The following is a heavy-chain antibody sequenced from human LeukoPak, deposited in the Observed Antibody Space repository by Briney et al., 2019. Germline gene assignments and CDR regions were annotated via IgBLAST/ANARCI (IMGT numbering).Heavy chain of an antibody. D-gene: IGHD3-9*01. CDR2: IIPIFGTA. V-gene: IGHV1-69*13. J-gene: IGHJ6*03. CDR1: GGTFSSYA. CDR3: ARSDYDILTGYRFYHYYMDV. Sequence: ASVKVSCKASGGTFSSYAISWVRQAPGQGFEWMGGIIPIFGTANYAQKFQGRVTVTADESTSTAYMELSSLRSEDTAVYYCARSDYDILTGYRFYHYYMDVWGKGTTVTVSS.